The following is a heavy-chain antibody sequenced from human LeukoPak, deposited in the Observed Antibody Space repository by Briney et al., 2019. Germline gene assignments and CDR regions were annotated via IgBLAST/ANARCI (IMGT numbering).Heavy chain of an antibody. CDR2: ISSSSSTI. J-gene: IGHJ3*02. CDR1: GFTFSSYS. CDR3: ARDGYGSGHAFDI. D-gene: IGHD3-10*01. Sequence: GSLRLSCAASGFTFSSYSMNWVRQAPGKGLDWVSYISSSSSTIYYADSVKGRFTISRDNAKNSLYLQMNSLRAEDTAVYYCARDGYGSGHAFDIWGQGTMVTVSS. V-gene: IGHV3-48*01.